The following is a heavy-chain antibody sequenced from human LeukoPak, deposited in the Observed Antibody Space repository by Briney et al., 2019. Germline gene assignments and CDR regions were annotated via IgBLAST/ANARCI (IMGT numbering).Heavy chain of an antibody. CDR2: ISGSGGST. D-gene: IGHD3-9*01. Sequence: PGGSLRLSCAASGFTFSSYAMSWVRQAPGKGLEWVSAISGSGGSTYYADSVKGRFTISRDNSKNTLYLQMNSLRAEDTAVYYCARDIRYFDWLLVVGYYFDYWGQGTLVTVSS. CDR3: ARDIRYFDWLLVVGYYFDY. J-gene: IGHJ4*02. CDR1: GFTFSSYA. V-gene: IGHV3-23*01.